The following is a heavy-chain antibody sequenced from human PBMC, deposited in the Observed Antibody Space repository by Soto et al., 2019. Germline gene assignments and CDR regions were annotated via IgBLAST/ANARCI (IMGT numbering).Heavy chain of an antibody. CDR3: ARGSREGVAADY. V-gene: IGHV1-69*05. J-gene: IGHJ4*02. D-gene: IGHD6-19*01. CDR2: IIPIFGTA. CDR1: GGTFSSYA. Sequence: ASVKVSCKASGGTFSSYAISWVRQAPGQGLEWMGWIIPIFGTANYAQKFQGRVTMTRNTSISTAYMELSSLRSEDTAVYYCARGSREGVAADYWGQGTLVTVSS.